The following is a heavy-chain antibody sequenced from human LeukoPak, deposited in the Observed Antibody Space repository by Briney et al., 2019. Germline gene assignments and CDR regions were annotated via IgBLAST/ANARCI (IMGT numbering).Heavy chain of an antibody. CDR3: ARDRFYYDSSYNWFDP. D-gene: IGHD3-22*01. V-gene: IGHV4-39*07. CDR1: GGSISSSSYY. Sequence: SETLSLTCTVSGGSISSSSYYWGWIRQPPGKGLEWIGSIYYSGSTYYNPSLKSRVTISVDTSKNQFSLKLSSVTVADTAVYYCARDRFYYDSSYNWFDPWGQGTLVTVSS. CDR2: IYYSGST. J-gene: IGHJ5*02.